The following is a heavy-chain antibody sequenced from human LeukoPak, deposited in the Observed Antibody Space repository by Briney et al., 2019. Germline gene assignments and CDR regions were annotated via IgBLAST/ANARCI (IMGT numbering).Heavy chain of an antibody. CDR3: ASVALGDYFDY. CDR2: IKQDGGEI. Sequence: GGSLRLSCAASGFPFRSYWMSWVRQAPGKGREWVAIIKQDGGEIYYVDSVKGRFTISRDNAKTSLYLQMNSLRAEDTAVYYCASVALGDYFDYWGQGTLVTVSS. CDR1: GFPFRSYW. D-gene: IGHD3-10*01. J-gene: IGHJ4*02. V-gene: IGHV3-7*01.